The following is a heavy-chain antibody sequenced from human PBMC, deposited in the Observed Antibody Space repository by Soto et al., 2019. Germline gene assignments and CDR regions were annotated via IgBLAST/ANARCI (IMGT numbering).Heavy chain of an antibody. Sequence: EVQLVESGGGLVKPGGSLGLSCAASGFTFSSYSMNWVRQAPGKGLEWVSSISSSSSYIYYADSVKGRFTISRDNAKNSLYLQMNSLRAEDTAVYYCARAYCSGGSCYGFDYWGQGTLVTVSS. CDR2: ISSSSSYI. CDR3: ARAYCSGGSCYGFDY. CDR1: GFTFSSYS. V-gene: IGHV3-21*01. J-gene: IGHJ4*02. D-gene: IGHD2-15*01.